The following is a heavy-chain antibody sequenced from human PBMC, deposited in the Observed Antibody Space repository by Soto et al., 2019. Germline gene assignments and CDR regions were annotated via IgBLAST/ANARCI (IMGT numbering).Heavy chain of an antibody. CDR2: INEQGSEM. Sequence: GGSLRLSCAASGFTFSNYWINWVRQAPGEGLEWVANINEQGSEMHYVDSVKGRFTISRDNAKNSVYLQMNSLRAEDTAVYYCLSFWTGSWGQGSLVTVSS. J-gene: IGHJ5*02. CDR1: GFTFSNYW. D-gene: IGHD3-9*01. V-gene: IGHV3-7*03. CDR3: LSFWTGS.